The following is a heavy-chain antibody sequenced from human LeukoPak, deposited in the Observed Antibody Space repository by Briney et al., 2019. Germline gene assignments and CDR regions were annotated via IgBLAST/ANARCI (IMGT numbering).Heavy chain of an antibody. Sequence: GGSLRLSCSASGFTFSRYSMTWVRQAPGKGLEWVSSITSSSSYIYYADSVKGRFTISRDNAKNSLYLQMNSLRAEDTAVFYCARDGVYYDSSGLDYWGQGTLVTVSS. CDR1: GFTFSRYS. V-gene: IGHV3-21*01. CDR3: ARDGVYYDSSGLDY. CDR2: ITSSSSYI. D-gene: IGHD3-22*01. J-gene: IGHJ4*02.